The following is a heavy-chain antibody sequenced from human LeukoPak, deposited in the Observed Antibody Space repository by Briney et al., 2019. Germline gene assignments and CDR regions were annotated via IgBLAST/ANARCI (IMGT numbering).Heavy chain of an antibody. Sequence: PSETLSLTCTVSGGSISSSSYYWGWIRQPPGKGLEWIGSIYYSGSTYYNPSLKSRVTISVDTSKNQFSLKLSSVTAADTAVYYCAGAMVRGVGYFQHWGQGTLVTVSS. CDR2: IYYSGST. V-gene: IGHV4-39*07. D-gene: IGHD3-10*01. CDR1: GGSISSSSYY. J-gene: IGHJ1*01. CDR3: AGAMVRGVGYFQH.